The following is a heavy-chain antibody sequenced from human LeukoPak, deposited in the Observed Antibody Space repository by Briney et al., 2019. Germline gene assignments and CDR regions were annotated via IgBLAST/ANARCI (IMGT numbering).Heavy chain of an antibody. CDR3: ARCNITVAGIQTYNWFDP. CDR1: GYTFTSYD. V-gene: IGHV1-8*01. CDR2: MNPNSGNT. D-gene: IGHD6-19*01. J-gene: IGHJ5*02. Sequence: ASVKVSCKTSGYTFTSYDINWVRQATGQGLEWMGWMNPNSGNTGYARKFQGRVTMTRDTSISTAYMELSSLKSEDTAVYYCARCNITVAGIQTYNWFDPWGQGTLVTVSS.